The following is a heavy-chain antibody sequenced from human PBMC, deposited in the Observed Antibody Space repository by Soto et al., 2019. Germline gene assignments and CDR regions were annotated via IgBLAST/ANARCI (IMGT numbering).Heavy chain of an antibody. V-gene: IGHV3-21*01. J-gene: IGHJ4*02. CDR3: ARTPFSRSIFGGDPYYFDY. D-gene: IGHD3-3*02. CDR1: GFTFSSYS. Sequence: EVQLVESGGGLVKPGGSLRLSCAASGFTFSSYSMNWVRQAPGKGLEWVSSISSSSSYIYYADSVKGRFTISRDNAKSSLYLQMNSLRAEDTAVYYCARTPFSRSIFGGDPYYFDYWGQGTLVTVSS. CDR2: ISSSSSYI.